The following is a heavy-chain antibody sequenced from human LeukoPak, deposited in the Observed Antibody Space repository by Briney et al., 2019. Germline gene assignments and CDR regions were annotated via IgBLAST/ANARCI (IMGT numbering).Heavy chain of an antibody. CDR2: IKSKTNGGTT. CDR1: GFTFSSHS. Sequence: GGSLRLSCAASGFTFSSHSMSWVRQAPGKGLEWVGRIKSKTNGGTTDYAAPVQFRFTISRDDSKNTLYLQMNSLKTEGTGVYYCTTAPAPLYCSGGSCYTYYYYYMDTWGKGKTVTASS. J-gene: IGHJ6*03. D-gene: IGHD2-15*01. V-gene: IGHV3-15*01. CDR3: TTAPAPLYCSGGSCYTYYYYYMDT.